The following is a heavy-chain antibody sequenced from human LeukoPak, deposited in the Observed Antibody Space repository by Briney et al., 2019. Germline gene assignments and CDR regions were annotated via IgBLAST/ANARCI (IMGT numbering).Heavy chain of an antibody. Sequence: SETLSLTCTVSGGSISSGDYYWNWIRQPPGKGLERIGYIYNSGSTYYNPSLKSRVTISVDTSKNQFSLKLSSVTAADTAVYYCARDGGASSRNFDYWGQGTRVTVSS. CDR3: ARDGGASSRNFDY. J-gene: IGHJ4*02. D-gene: IGHD6-6*01. CDR1: GGSISSGDYY. CDR2: IYNSGST. V-gene: IGHV4-30-4*08.